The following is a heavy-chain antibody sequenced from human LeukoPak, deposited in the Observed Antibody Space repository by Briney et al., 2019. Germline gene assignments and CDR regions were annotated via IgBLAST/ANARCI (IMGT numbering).Heavy chain of an antibody. CDR1: GYTFTGYY. CDR2: INPNSGGT. J-gene: IGHJ5*02. D-gene: IGHD6-13*01. V-gene: IGHV1-2*02. CDR3: AREPASIAAAGTVWFDP. Sequence: ASVKVSCKASGYTFTGYYMHWVRQAPGRGLEWMGWINPNSGGTNYAQKFQGRVTMTRDTSISTAYMELSRLRSDDTAVYYCAREPASIAAAGTVWFDPWGQGTLVTVSS.